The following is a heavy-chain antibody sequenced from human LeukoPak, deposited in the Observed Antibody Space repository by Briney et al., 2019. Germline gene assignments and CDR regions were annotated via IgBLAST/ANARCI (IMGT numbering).Heavy chain of an antibody. D-gene: IGHD3-22*01. V-gene: IGHV3-48*01. CDR3: ARKSGSSGYPFDY. CDR1: GFSFSSYS. CDR2: ITSSSSTM. Sequence: GGSLRLSCAASGFSFSSYSMNWVRQAPGKGLEWVSYITSSSSTMYYADAVKGRFAISRDNAKNSLYLQTNSLRAEDTAVYYCARKSGSSGYPFDYWGQGTLVTVSS. J-gene: IGHJ4*02.